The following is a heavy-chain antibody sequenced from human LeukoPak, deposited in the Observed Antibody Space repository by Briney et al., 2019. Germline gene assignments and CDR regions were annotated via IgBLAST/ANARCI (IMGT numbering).Heavy chain of an antibody. CDR2: IYYSGST. CDR1: GGSISSSSYY. D-gene: IGHD6-19*01. CDR3: ARHYSSGWYPLGNFDY. Sequence: PSETLSLTCTVSGGSISSSSYYWGWIRQPPGKGLEWIGSIYYSGSTYYNPSLKSRVTISVDTSKSQFSLKLSSVTAADTAVYYCARHYSSGWYPLGNFDYWGQGTLVTVSS. V-gene: IGHV4-39*01. J-gene: IGHJ4*02.